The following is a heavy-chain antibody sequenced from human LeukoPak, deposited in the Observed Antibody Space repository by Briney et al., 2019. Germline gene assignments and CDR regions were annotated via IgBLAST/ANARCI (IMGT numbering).Heavy chain of an antibody. CDR2: ISSDGSKL. V-gene: IGHV3-30*18. J-gene: IGHJ4*02. Sequence: GGSLRLSCAASGFTISSYGMHWARQAPGKGLEWVAVISSDGSKLYYVDSVKGRFTISRDISKNNLYLEMNNVRSEDTAVYYCAKARYSGRAQLVFFDFWGQGTLVTVSA. CDR1: GFTISSYG. CDR3: AKARYSGRAQLVFFDF. D-gene: IGHD1-26*01.